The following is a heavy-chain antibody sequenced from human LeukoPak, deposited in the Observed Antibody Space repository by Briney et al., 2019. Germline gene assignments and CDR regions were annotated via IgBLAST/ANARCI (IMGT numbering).Heavy chain of an antibody. CDR2: VYSGGHT. Sequence: GGSLRLSCVASGFTFSSSWMSWVRQAPGKGLEWVSIVYSGGHTYYADSVKGRFTISRDKSKNTLYLQMSSLRAEDTAVYYCARGIRDCSRTTCYQPFDYWGQGALVTVSS. V-gene: IGHV3-53*01. CDR3: ARGIRDCSRTTCYQPFDY. J-gene: IGHJ4*02. CDR1: GFTFSSSW. D-gene: IGHD2-2*01.